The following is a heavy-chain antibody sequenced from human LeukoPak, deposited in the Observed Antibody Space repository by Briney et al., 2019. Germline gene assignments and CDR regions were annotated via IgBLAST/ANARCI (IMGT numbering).Heavy chain of an antibody. CDR1: GGSFSGYY. CDR3: ARFSSIAATFDY. Sequence: SEALSLTCAVYGGSFSGYYWSWIRQPPGKGLEWIGEINHSGSTNYNPSLKSRVTISVDTSKNQFSLKLSSVTAADTAVYYCARFSSIAATFDYWGLGTLVTVSS. J-gene: IGHJ4*02. V-gene: IGHV4-34*01. CDR2: INHSGST. D-gene: IGHD6-6*01.